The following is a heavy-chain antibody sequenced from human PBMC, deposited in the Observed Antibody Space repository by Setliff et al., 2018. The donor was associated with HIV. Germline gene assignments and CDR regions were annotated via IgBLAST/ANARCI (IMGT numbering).Heavy chain of an antibody. V-gene: IGHV1-69*05. Sequence: AASVKVSCKASGGTFSSYAISWVRQAPGQGLEWMGGIIPIFGTANYAQKFQGRVTITTDESTSTAYMELSSLRSEDTAVYYCARGGYYYGSAVCYMDVWGKGTTVTVSS. J-gene: IGHJ6*03. D-gene: IGHD3-10*01. CDR2: IIPIFGTA. CDR3: ARGGYYYGSAVCYMDV. CDR1: GGTFSSYA.